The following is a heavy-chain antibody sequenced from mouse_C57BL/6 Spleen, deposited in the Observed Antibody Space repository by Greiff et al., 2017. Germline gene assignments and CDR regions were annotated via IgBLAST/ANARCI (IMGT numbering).Heavy chain of an antibody. D-gene: IGHD2-5*01. Sequence: QVQLKQPGAELVMPGASVKLSCKASGYTFTSYWMHWVKQRPGQGLEWIGEIDPSDSYTNYNQKFKGKSTLTVDKSSSTAYMQLSSLTSEDSAVYYCARSPYYSNRDFDVWGTGTTVTVSS. V-gene: IGHV1-69*01. CDR2: IDPSDSYT. J-gene: IGHJ1*03. CDR1: GYTFTSYW. CDR3: ARSPYYSNRDFDV.